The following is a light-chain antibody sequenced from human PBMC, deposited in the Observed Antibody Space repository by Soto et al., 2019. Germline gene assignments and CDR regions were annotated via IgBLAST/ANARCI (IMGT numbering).Light chain of an antibody. CDR2: GDS. CDR3: SSYTSGSLRV. V-gene: IGLV2-14*03. J-gene: IGLJ1*01. Sequence: QSALTQPASVSGSPGQSITISCTGTSSDVGSYKYVSWYQQHPGKVPMVIIYGDSNRPSGVSNRFSGSKSGNTASLTISGLQAEDEADYYCSSYTSGSLRVFGTGTKLTVL. CDR1: SSDVGSYKY.